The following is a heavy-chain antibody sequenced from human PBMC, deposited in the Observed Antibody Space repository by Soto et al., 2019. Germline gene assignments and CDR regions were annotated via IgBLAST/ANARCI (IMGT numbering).Heavy chain of an antibody. J-gene: IGHJ6*03. CDR2: LSVTGDSA. CDR3: AKNGCSYPACYPYYYYVDV. Sequence: QPGGSLRLSCVASGFSLTNSAVSWVRQAPGKGLEWVSSLSVTGDSAFYSDSVKGRFTISRDISKSTLYLQMSSLRAEDTAVYYCAKNGCSYPACYPYYYYVDVWGKGTTVTVSS. CDR1: GFSLTNSA. V-gene: IGHV3-23*01. D-gene: IGHD3-16*02.